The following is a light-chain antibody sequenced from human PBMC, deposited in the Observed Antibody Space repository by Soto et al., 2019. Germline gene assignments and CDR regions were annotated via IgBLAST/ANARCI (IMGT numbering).Light chain of an antibody. J-gene: IGKJ1*01. Sequence: EIVLTQSPGTLSLSPGERATLCCRASQSVSSSYLAWYQQKPGQAPRLLIYGASSRATGIPDRFGGSGSGTDFTLTISRLEPEDFAVYYCQQYGSSPPFTFGQGTKVDIK. V-gene: IGKV3-20*01. CDR3: QQYGSSPPFT. CDR1: QSVSSSY. CDR2: GAS.